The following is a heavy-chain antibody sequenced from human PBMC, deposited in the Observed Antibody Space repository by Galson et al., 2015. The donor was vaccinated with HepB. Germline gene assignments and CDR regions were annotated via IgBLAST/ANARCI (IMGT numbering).Heavy chain of an antibody. CDR1: GFTFSTYW. CDR3: AKTPESNWNYADWFDA. V-gene: IGHV3-23*01. CDR2: ISGDGSYT. Sequence: SLRLSCAASGFTFSTYWMHWVRQAPGKGLEWVSAISGDGSYTYDADSVRGRFTVSRDNSKNTVYLQMNNLRAEDTAIYYCAKTPESNWNYADWFDAWGQGTLVTVSS. J-gene: IGHJ5*02. D-gene: IGHD1-7*01.